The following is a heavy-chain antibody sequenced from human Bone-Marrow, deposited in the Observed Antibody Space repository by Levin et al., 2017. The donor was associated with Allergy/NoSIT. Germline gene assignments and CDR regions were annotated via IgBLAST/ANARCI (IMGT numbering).Heavy chain of an antibody. CDR3: ARLPVGSIDY. CDR1: GASISSSSYY. D-gene: IGHD1-1*01. V-gene: IGHV4-39*01. J-gene: IGHJ4*02. CDR2: FYYNGAT. Sequence: RASETLSLTCTVSGASISSSSYYWGWIRQPPGKGLEWIATFYYNGATYYNPSLKSRATISGDTSRNQFSLKLNTVTAADTAVYYCARLPVGSIDYWGQGTLVTVSS.